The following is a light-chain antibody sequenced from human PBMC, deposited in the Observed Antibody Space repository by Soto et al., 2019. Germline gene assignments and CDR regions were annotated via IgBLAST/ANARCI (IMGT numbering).Light chain of an antibody. CDR3: QQSFTIPWK. V-gene: IGKV1-39*01. CDR1: QYIGTY. J-gene: IGKJ1*01. Sequence: DIQMTQSPSSLSASVGDRVTITCRASQYIGTYLDWYQLKPGKAPKLLMSSASRLQSGVPSTFSGRGSRTDFTLTISRLQPGDFATYYCQQSFTIPWKFGQGTMVEIK. CDR2: SAS.